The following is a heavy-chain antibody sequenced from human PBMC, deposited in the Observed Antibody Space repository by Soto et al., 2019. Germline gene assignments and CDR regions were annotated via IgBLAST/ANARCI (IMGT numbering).Heavy chain of an antibody. CDR2: ISSSSSYI. V-gene: IGHV3-21*01. Sequence: EVQLVESGGGLVKPGGSLRLSCAASGFTFSSYSMNWVRQAPGKGLEWVSSISSSSSYIYYADSVKGRFTISRDNAKNSLYLQMNSLRAEDTAVYYCARDTLYCTNGVCYGYGMDVWGQGTTVTVSS. J-gene: IGHJ6*02. CDR3: ARDTLYCTNGVCYGYGMDV. D-gene: IGHD2-8*01. CDR1: GFTFSSYS.